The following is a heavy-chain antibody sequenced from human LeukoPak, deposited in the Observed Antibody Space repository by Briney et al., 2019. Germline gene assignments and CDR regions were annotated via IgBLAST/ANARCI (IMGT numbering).Heavy chain of an antibody. D-gene: IGHD5-18*01. CDR3: ARDSGYSYGSFDY. V-gene: IGHV3-66*01. J-gene: IGHJ4*02. Sequence: GGSLRLSCAASGFTFSSYAMSWVRQAPGKGLEWVSVVYTGGTTYFADSVKGRFTISRDNSENTLYLHMNSLRAEDTAVYYCARDSGYSYGSFDYWGQGTLVTVSS. CDR1: GFTFSSYA. CDR2: VYTGGTT.